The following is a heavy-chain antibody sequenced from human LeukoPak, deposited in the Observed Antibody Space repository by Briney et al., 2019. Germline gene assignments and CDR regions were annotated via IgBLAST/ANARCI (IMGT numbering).Heavy chain of an antibody. D-gene: IGHD2-15*01. J-gene: IGHJ6*03. CDR3: ARDLWFGMGGSYSNYYYYMDV. V-gene: IGHV1-2*02. CDR2: INPNSGGT. CDR1: RYTFTGYY. Sequence: VASVKVSCKASRYTFTGYYMHWVRQAPGQGLEWMGWINPNSGGTNYAQKFQGRVTMTRDTSISTAYMELSRLRSDDTAVYYCARDLWFGMGGSYSNYYYYMDVWGKGTTVTVSS.